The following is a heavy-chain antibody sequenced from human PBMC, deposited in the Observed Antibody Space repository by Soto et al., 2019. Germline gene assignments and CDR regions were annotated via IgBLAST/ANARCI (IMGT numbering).Heavy chain of an antibody. V-gene: IGHV4-39*01. CDR2: IYYSGST. Sequence: QLQLQESGPGLVKPSETLSLTCTVSGGSISSSSYYWGWIRQPPGKGLEWIGSIYYSGSTYYNPSLKSRVTISVDTSKNHFSLKLSSVTAADTAVYYCARRVAAAGPGRWGAFDIWGQGTMVTVSS. CDR1: GGSISSSSYY. J-gene: IGHJ3*02. D-gene: IGHD6-13*01. CDR3: ARRVAAAGPGRWGAFDI.